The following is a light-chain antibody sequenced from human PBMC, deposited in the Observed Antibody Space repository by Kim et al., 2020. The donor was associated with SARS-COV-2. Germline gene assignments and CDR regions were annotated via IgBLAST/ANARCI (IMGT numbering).Light chain of an antibody. CDR3: QLRSNWPRSIS. V-gene: IGKV3-11*01. CDR2: YAS. J-gene: IGKJ5*01. CDR1: QSVSSSY. Sequence: EIVLTQSPGTLSLSPGERATLSCRASQSVSSSYLAWYQQKPGQAPRLLIDYASNRATGIPARFSGSGSGTDFPLTISSLEPEDFAVYYRQLRSNWPRSISFGQGKRLES.